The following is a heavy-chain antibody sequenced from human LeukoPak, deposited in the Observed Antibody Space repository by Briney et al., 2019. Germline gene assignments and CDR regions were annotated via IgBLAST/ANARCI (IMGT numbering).Heavy chain of an antibody. CDR2: IKQDGSEE. V-gene: IGHV3-7*01. CDR1: GFTFSNYW. J-gene: IGHJ4*02. CDR3: ARNKRGDY. Sequence: PGGSLRLSCAASGFTFSNYWMSWVRQVPGKGLEWVANIKQDGSEENYVDSVKGRFTISRDNAKNSLFLLMNSLRAEDRAVYYCARNKRGDYWGQGALVTVSS. D-gene: IGHD1/OR15-1a*01.